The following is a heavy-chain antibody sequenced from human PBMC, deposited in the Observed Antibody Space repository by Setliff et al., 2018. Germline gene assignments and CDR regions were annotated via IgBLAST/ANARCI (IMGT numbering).Heavy chain of an antibody. CDR2: IYYSGST. V-gene: IGHV4-31*02. Sequence: PSETLSLTCTVSGGSISSGGYYWSWIRQHPGKGLECIGYIYYSGSTYYNPSLKSRVTISVDTSKNQFSLKLSSVTAADTAVYYCARGPAGTYAFDIWGQGTMVTV. CDR1: GGSISSGGYY. D-gene: IGHD1-7*01. J-gene: IGHJ3*02. CDR3: ARGPAGTYAFDI.